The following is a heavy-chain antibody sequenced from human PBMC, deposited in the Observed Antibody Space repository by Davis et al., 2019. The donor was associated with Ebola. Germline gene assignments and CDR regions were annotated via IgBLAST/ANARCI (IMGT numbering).Heavy chain of an antibody. J-gene: IGHJ4*02. CDR1: GGSFSGYY. V-gene: IGHV3-23*01. D-gene: IGHD3-10*01. CDR2: ISGSGGST. Sequence: ETLSLTCAVYGGSFSGYYWSWIRQPPGKGLEWVSAISGSGGSTYYADSVKGRFTISRDNSKNTLYLQMNSLRAEDTAVYYCANTYYYGSGGDYWGQGTLVTVSS. CDR3: ANTYYYGSGGDY.